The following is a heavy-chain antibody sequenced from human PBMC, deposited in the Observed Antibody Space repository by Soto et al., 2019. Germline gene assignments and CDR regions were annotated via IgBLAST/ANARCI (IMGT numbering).Heavy chain of an antibody. CDR1: GFTFSRSG. J-gene: IGHJ3*02. CDR2: ISSDGGRT. V-gene: IGHV3-74*01. Sequence: GGSLRLSCAASGFTFSRSGMPGGAQGPGKGLMWVSRISSDGGRTTYADSVKGRFTIYRDNDKNTLFVQLSSLRAEDRAVYYCARGGLFSSSEALDIWGQGTMVTVSS. D-gene: IGHD6-6*01. CDR3: ARGGLFSSSEALDI.